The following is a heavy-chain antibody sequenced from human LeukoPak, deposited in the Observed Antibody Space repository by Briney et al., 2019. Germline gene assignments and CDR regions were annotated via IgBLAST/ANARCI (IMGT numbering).Heavy chain of an antibody. D-gene: IGHD3-10*01. CDR2: IKSDGSST. CDR1: GFTFSSYW. V-gene: IGHV3-74*01. CDR3: AKPYGSGSYSYYYYGMDV. Sequence: PGGSLRLSCAASGFTFSSYWMHWVRQAPGKGLVWVSRIKSDGSSTSYADSVKGRFTISRDNAKNTLYLQMNSLRAEDTAVYYCAKPYGSGSYSYYYYGMDVWGQGTTVTVSS. J-gene: IGHJ6*02.